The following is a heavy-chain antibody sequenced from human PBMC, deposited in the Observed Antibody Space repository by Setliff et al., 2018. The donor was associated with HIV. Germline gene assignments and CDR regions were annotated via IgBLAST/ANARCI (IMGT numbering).Heavy chain of an antibody. V-gene: IGHV4-39*07. CDR2: GFHSGTT. D-gene: IGHD3-22*01. Sequence: PSETLSLTCIVSGGSITSSSYYWGWVRQPPGKGLEWIGSGFHSGTTYYNPSLKSRGTISVDTSKNQLSLKVNSVTAADTAVYYCARDMTYYYDTSGSFGWFDPWGQGTLVTVSS. J-gene: IGHJ5*02. CDR3: ARDMTYYYDTSGSFGWFDP. CDR1: GGSITSSSYY.